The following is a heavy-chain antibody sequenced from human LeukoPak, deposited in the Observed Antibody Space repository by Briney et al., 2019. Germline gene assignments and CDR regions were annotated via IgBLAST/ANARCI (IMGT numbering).Heavy chain of an antibody. Sequence: ASLKVSCKASRYTFTSYGIRGVRQTPGHRVEWRGWVRAYTGKPNYAQKLEGRVTMTTDTSTSTAYMELRSLRSDDTAVYYCARDEPPRSLLWFGEFPHYYGMDVWGQGTTVTVSS. D-gene: IGHD3-10*01. CDR2: VRAYTGKP. J-gene: IGHJ6*02. V-gene: IGHV1-18*01. CDR3: ARDEPPRSLLWFGEFPHYYGMDV. CDR1: RYTFTSYG.